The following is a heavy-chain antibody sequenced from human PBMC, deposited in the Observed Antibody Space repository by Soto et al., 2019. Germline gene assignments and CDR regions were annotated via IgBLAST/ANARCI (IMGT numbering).Heavy chain of an antibody. CDR3: AHTSKLVIYTPLFDP. D-gene: IGHD3-9*01. CDR1: GFSLSTSGVG. CDR2: IYWDDDK. Sequence: SGPTLVNPTQTLTLTCTFSGFSLSTSGVGVGWIRQPPGKALEWLALIYWDDDKRYSPSLKSRLTITKDTSKNQAVLTMTNMDPVDTATYYCAHTSKLVIYTPLFDPWGQGTLVTVSS. V-gene: IGHV2-5*02. J-gene: IGHJ5*02.